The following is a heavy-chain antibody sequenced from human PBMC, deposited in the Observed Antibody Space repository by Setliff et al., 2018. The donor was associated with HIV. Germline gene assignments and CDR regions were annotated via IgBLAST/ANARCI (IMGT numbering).Heavy chain of an antibody. V-gene: IGHV4-34*01. CDR1: GGSFSGYY. Sequence: PSETLSLTCAVYGGSFSGYYWTWIRQPPGKGLEWIGDINHSGITNYNPSLKSRVTISVDTSKNQFSLKLSSVTAADTAMYYCTGGRLYSGPHLWGQGTLVTVSS. D-gene: IGHD5-12*01. CDR2: INHSGIT. J-gene: IGHJ5*02. CDR3: TGGRLYSGPHL.